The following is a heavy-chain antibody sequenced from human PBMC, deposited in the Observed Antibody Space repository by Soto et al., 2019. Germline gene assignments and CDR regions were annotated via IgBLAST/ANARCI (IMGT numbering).Heavy chain of an antibody. CDR1: GGSINSDY. CDR3: ARGVATNEFDY. V-gene: IGHV4-59*01. CDR2: IFYSGYT. Sequence: SETLSLTCTVSGGSINSDYWSWIRQPPGKGLEWIGYIFYSGYTKHDPSLKSRVTISVDTSKNQFSLTLSSVTAADTAVYYCARGVATNEFDYWGQGTLVTVSS. J-gene: IGHJ4*02. D-gene: IGHD5-12*01.